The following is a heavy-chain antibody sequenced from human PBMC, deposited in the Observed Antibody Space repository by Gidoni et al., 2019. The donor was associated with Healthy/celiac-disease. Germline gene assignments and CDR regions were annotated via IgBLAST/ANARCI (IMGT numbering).Heavy chain of an antibody. Sequence: EVQLVESGGGLVQPGGSLRLSCAASGFPFSSYAMSWVRQAPGKGLEWVSAISGSGGSTYYADSVKGRFTSSRDNSKNTLYLKMNSLRAEDTAVYYCARGVFPMVRGVIIPAEYFQHWGQGTLVTVSS. J-gene: IGHJ1*01. CDR3: ARGVFPMVRGVIIPAEYFQH. V-gene: IGHV3-23*04. CDR2: ISGSGGST. D-gene: IGHD3-10*01. CDR1: GFPFSSYA.